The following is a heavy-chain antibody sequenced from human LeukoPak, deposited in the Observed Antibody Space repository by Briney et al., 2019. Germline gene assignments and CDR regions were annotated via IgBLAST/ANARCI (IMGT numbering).Heavy chain of an antibody. CDR2: IYYSGST. J-gene: IGHJ3*02. CDR3: ARVVVSGWPSRIGAFDI. D-gene: IGHD6-19*01. CDR1: GGSISSYY. Sequence: TSETLSLTCTVSGGSISSYYWSWIRQPPGKGLEWIGDIYYSGSTNYNPSLKSRVTISVDTSKNQFSLKLSSVTAADTVVYYCARVVVSGWPSRIGAFDIWGQGTMVTVSS. V-gene: IGHV4-59*01.